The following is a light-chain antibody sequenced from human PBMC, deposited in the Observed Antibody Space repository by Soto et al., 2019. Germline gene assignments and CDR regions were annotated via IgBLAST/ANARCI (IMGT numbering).Light chain of an antibody. Sequence: EIVLTQSPATLSLSPGERATLSCRASQSVSSYLAWYQQKPGQAPRLLIYDASNRATGIPARFSGSGSGTDFTLTISSLEPEDFAVYYCQQRSNGLITFRGGTKV. V-gene: IGKV3-11*01. J-gene: IGKJ4*01. CDR3: QQRSNGLIT. CDR2: DAS. CDR1: QSVSSY.